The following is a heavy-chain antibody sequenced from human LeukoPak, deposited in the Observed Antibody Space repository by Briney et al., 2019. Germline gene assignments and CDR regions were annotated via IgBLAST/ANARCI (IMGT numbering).Heavy chain of an antibody. J-gene: IGHJ4*02. V-gene: IGHV3-7*05. Sequence: PGGSLRLSCAASGFTLSNYWMHWVRQAPGKGLEWVANIKQDGSEKYYVDSVKGRFTISRDNAKNSLYLQMNSLRAEDTAVYYCARVLNYYFDYWGQGTLVTVSS. CDR2: IKQDGSEK. CDR3: ARVLNYYFDY. CDR1: GFTLSNYW. D-gene: IGHD1-20*01.